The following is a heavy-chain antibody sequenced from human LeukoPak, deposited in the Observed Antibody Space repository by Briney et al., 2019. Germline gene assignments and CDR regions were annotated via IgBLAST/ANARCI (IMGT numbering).Heavy chain of an antibody. CDR2: ISGSGSST. CDR1: GFTFSSHE. Sequence: GGSLRLSCAASGFTFSSHEMNWVRQAPGKGLEWVSYISGSGSSTHYADPVKGRLTISRDNAKNSLYLQMNSLRAEDTAVYYCARRGVRGVCEGFDIWGQGTMVTVSS. V-gene: IGHV3-48*03. D-gene: IGHD3-10*01. J-gene: IGHJ3*02. CDR3: ARRGVRGVCEGFDI.